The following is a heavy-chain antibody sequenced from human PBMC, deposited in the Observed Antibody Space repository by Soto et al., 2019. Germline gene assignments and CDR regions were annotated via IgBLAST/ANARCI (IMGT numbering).Heavy chain of an antibody. CDR3: ARPAYCSGGSCYSGLFDY. D-gene: IGHD2-15*01. J-gene: IGHJ4*02. V-gene: IGHV1-18*01. Sequence: ASVKVSCKASGYTFTSYGISWVRQAPGQGLEWMGWISAYNGNTNYAQKLQGRVTMTTDTSTSTAYMELRSLRSDDTAVYYCARPAYCSGGSCYSGLFDYWGQGTLVTVSS. CDR1: GYTFTSYG. CDR2: ISAYNGNT.